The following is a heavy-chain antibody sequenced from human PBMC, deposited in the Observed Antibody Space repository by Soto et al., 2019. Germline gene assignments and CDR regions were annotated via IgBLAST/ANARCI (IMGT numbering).Heavy chain of an antibody. Sequence: PGGSLRLSCAASGFTFSSYAMSWVRQAPGKGLEWVSAISGSGGRTSYADSVKGRSTICRDNSKNTLYLQMNSLRAEDTAVYYCAKAYYGDYAVGGMDVWGQGTTVTVSS. D-gene: IGHD4-17*01. CDR2: ISGSGGRT. J-gene: IGHJ6*02. V-gene: IGHV3-23*01. CDR1: GFTFSSYA. CDR3: AKAYYGDYAVGGMDV.